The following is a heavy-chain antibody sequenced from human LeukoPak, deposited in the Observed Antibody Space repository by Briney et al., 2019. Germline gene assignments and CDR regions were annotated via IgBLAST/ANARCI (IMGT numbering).Heavy chain of an antibody. CDR2: IYYSGST. Sequence: SETLSLTCTVSGGSISSYYWSWIRQPPGKGLGWIGYIYYSGSTNYNPSLKSRVTISVDTSKNQFSLKLSSVTAADTAVYYCARVPNPTYYYDSSGYYYYFDYWGQGTLVTVSS. CDR1: GGSISSYY. D-gene: IGHD3-22*01. J-gene: IGHJ4*02. CDR3: ARVPNPTYYYDSSGYYYYFDY. V-gene: IGHV4-59*01.